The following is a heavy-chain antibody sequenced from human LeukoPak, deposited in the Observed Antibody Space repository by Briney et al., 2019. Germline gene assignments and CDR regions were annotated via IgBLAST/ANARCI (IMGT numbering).Heavy chain of an antibody. J-gene: IGHJ6*02. Sequence: PGGSLRLSCAASGFTFSSYAMHWVRQAPGKGLEWVAVISYDGSNKYYADSVKGRFTISRDNSKNTLYLQMNSLRAEDTAVYYCAKEGGCSSTSCYSPEPPYYGMDVWGQGTTVTVSS. V-gene: IGHV3-30-3*01. CDR1: GFTFSSYA. D-gene: IGHD2-2*01. CDR2: ISYDGSNK. CDR3: AKEGGCSSTSCYSPEPPYYGMDV.